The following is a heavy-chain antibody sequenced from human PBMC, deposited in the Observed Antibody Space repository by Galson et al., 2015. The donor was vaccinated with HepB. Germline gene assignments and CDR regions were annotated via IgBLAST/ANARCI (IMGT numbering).Heavy chain of an antibody. CDR2: ISSSSSTI. CDR1: GFTFSSYS. V-gene: IGHV3-48*01. J-gene: IGHJ4*02. CDR3: AREVDMEVSIFDY. Sequence: SLRLSCAASGFTFSSYSMNWVRQAPGKGLEWVSYISSSSSTIYYADSVKGRFTISRDNAKNSLYLQMNSLRAEDTAVYYCAREVDMEVSIFDYWGQGTLVTVSS. D-gene: IGHD5-24*01.